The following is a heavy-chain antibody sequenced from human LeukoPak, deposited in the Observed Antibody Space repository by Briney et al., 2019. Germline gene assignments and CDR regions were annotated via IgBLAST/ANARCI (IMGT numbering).Heavy chain of an antibody. CDR3: ASSRGGAVAAHDY. V-gene: IGHV1-8*01. D-gene: IGHD2-15*01. CDR2: MNPNSGNT. J-gene: IGHJ4*02. CDR1: GYTFTSYD. Sequence: ASVKVSCKASGYTFTSYDTNWVGQATGQGLEWMGWMNPNSGNTGYAQKFQGRVTMTRNTSISTAYMELSSLRSEDTAVYYCASSRGGAVAAHDYWGQGTLVTVSS.